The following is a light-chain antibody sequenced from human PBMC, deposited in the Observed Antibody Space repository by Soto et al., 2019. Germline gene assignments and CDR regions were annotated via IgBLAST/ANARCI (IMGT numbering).Light chain of an antibody. CDR2: TGS. CDR3: QQTLSFPPT. CDR1: QGIGND. V-gene: IGKV1-6*01. Sequence: AIQLTQSPSSVSASLGDRVTIXXRASQGIGNDLAWYQQKPGEAPKLXIFTGSLLHSGVPPRFSGSGAGTDFTLTISSLQPEDFATYYCQQTLSFPPTFGQGTKVDIK. J-gene: IGKJ1*01.